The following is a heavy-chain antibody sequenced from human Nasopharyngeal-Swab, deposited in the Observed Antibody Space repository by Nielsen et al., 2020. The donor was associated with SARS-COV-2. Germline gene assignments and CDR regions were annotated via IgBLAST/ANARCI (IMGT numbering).Heavy chain of an antibody. CDR3: AKDRWPYGSGSYSFGY. V-gene: IGHV3-23*01. D-gene: IGHD3-10*01. J-gene: IGHJ4*02. CDR1: GFTFSSYA. Sequence: GESLKISCAASGFTFSSYAMSWVRQAPGKGLEWVSAISGSGGSTYYADSVKGRFTISRDNSKNTLYLQMNSLRAEDTAVYYCAKDRWPYGSGSYSFGYWGQGTLVTVSS. CDR2: ISGSGGST.